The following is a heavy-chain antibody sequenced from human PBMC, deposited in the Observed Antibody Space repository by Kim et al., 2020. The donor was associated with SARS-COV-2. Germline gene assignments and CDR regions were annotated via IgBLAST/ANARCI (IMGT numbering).Heavy chain of an antibody. V-gene: IGHV3-23*01. Sequence: GGSLRLSCAASGFTFTSNVMSWVRQAPGKGLEWVSTISGSGDSTYYADFVKGRFTISRDNSKNTLILQMDGLRAEDMAVYCCANGRFLPDGWGQGTMVTVSS. CDR3: ANGRFLPDG. CDR1: GFTFTSNV. D-gene: IGHD3-3*01. CDR2: ISGSGDST. J-gene: IGHJ6*02.